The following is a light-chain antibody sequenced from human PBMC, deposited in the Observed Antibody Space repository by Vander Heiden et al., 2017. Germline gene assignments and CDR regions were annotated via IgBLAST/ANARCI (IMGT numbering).Light chain of an antibody. J-gene: IGKJ2*01. CDR3: QQSHNKPFT. Sequence: DIQMTQSPSSLSASVGDRVTITCRASQSITNYLHWYQQRPGKAPKLLIYTASNLRSGVPSRFSGGGSGTDFTLTISSLQPEDFATYFCQQSHNKPFTFGQGTKMDIK. CDR1: QSITNY. CDR2: TAS. V-gene: IGKV1-39*01.